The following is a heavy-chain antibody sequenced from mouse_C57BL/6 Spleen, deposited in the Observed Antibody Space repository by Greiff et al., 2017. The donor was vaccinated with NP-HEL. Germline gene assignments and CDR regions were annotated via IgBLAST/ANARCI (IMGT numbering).Heavy chain of an antibody. CDR1: GYTFTSYW. D-gene: IGHD1-1*01. Sequence: QVQLHPPVAELVRPGSSVQLSCTASGYTFTSYWLDWVKQRPGQGLEWIGNIYPSDSETHYNQKFKDKATLTVDKSSSTAYMQLSSLTSEDSAVYYCARDYGSSYDFDYWGQGTTLTVSS. J-gene: IGHJ2*01. CDR3: ARDYGSSYDFDY. CDR2: IYPSDSET. V-gene: IGHV1-61*01.